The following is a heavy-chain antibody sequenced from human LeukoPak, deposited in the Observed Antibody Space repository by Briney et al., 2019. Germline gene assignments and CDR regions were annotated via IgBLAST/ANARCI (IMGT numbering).Heavy chain of an antibody. CDR2: ITSSSTVI. CDR1: GFTFRNYN. D-gene: IGHD5-24*01. Sequence: GGSLRLSCVASGFTFRNYNMNWVRQAPGKGLEWVSYITSSSTVIYYADSVKGRFTISRDNAKNSLYLQMNGLRDEDTAVYYCVRDSQDGYLFDYWGQGTLATVSS. V-gene: IGHV3-48*02. J-gene: IGHJ4*02. CDR3: VRDSQDGYLFDY.